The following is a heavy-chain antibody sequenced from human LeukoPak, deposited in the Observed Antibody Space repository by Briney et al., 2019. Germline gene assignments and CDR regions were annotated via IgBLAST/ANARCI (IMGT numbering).Heavy chain of an antibody. CDR3: ARGLSASYDFNWFDS. CDR2: INTSGTT. V-gene: IGHV4-4*07. J-gene: IGHJ5*01. Sequence: PSETLSLTCTVSGGSISGYYWSWIRQPAGKGPEWMGRINTSGTTRYYPSLKSRVTMSVDTSKNQFSLKLTSVPAADTAVYYCARGLSASYDFNWFDSWGQGTLVTVSS. D-gene: IGHD2/OR15-2a*01. CDR1: GGSISGYY.